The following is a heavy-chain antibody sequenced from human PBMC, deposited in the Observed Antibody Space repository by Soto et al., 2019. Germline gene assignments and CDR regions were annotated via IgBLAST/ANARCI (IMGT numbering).Heavy chain of an antibody. CDR3: ARENCGFWSGYYLDY. V-gene: IGHV3-74*01. Sequence: EVQLVESGGGLVQPGGSLRLSCVVSGITFSTYRMHWVRQAPGKGLVWVSHIKSDGTVTHYTDSVRGRFIISRDNAKNTLFLQMNSLRAEDTAVYYCARENCGFWSGYYLDYWGQGTLVTVSS. J-gene: IGHJ4*02. CDR2: IKSDGTVT. CDR1: GITFSTYR. D-gene: IGHD3-3*01.